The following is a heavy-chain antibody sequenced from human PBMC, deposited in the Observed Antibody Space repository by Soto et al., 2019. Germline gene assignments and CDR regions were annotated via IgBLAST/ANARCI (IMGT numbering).Heavy chain of an antibody. Sequence: QVQLVESGGGVVQPGRSLRLSCAASGFTFSSYAMHWVRQAPGKGLEWVAVISYDGSNKYYADSMKGRFTISRDNSKNTRYLQMNSLRAEDTAVYYCARGLLGYCSSTSCSNWFDPWGQGTLVTVSS. D-gene: IGHD2-2*01. V-gene: IGHV3-30-3*01. J-gene: IGHJ5*02. CDR1: GFTFSSYA. CDR2: ISYDGSNK. CDR3: ARGLLGYCSSTSCSNWFDP.